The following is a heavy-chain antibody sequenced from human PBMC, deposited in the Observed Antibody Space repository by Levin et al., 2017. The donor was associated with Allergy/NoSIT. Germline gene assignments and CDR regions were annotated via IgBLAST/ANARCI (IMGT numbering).Heavy chain of an antibody. CDR3: ARGPGVVVVAATPYNWFDP. D-gene: IGHD2-15*01. CDR2: INHSGST. J-gene: IGHJ5*02. Sequence: SETLSLTCAVYGGSFSGYYWSWIRQPPGKGLEWIGEINHSGSTNYNPSLKSRVTISVDTSKNQFSLKLSSVTAADTAVYYCARGPGVVVVAATPYNWFDPWGQGTLVTVSS. CDR1: GGSFSGYY. V-gene: IGHV4-34*01.